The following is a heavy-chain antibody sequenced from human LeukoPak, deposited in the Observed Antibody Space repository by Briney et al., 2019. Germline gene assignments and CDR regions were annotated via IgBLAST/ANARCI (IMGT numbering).Heavy chain of an antibody. D-gene: IGHD3-10*01. CDR1: GGTFSSYA. CDR3: ARNWVYGSGSYYNY. V-gene: IGHV1-69*13. Sequence: GASVKVSCKASGGTFSSYAISWVRQAPGQGLEWMGGIIPIFGTANYAQKFQGRVTITADESTSTAYMELSSLRSEDTAVYYCARNWVYGSGSYYNYWGQGTLVTVSS. CDR2: IIPIFGTA. J-gene: IGHJ4*02.